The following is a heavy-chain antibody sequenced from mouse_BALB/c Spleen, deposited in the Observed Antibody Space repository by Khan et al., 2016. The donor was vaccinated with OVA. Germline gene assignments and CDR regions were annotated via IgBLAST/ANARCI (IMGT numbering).Heavy chain of an antibody. Sequence: EVELVESGGDVVKPGGSLKLSCAASGFTFSTYGMSWVRQTPDKRLEWVATVSTGGHYTYYPDTVKGRSTLSRDNAKNTLYLQMSSLKSEDTAIFYCARLAYYYESEGFAYWGQVTLVTVSA. V-gene: IGHV5-6*01. CDR3: ARLAYYYESEGFAY. CDR2: VSTGGHYT. J-gene: IGHJ3*01. CDR1: GFTFSTYG. D-gene: IGHD1-1*01.